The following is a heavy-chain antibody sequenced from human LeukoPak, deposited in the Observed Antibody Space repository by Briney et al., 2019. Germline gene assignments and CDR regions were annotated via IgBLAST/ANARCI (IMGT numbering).Heavy chain of an antibody. D-gene: IGHD1-14*01. Sequence: PSETLSLTCSVSGASISSYYWTCIRQPAGKGLEWIGRFSTTWSTSYNPSLKSRVTMSVDTSKNQFSLRLSSVTAADTAVYYCARVDGGSTGILHTWGQGSLVTVSS. V-gene: IGHV4-4*07. J-gene: IGHJ5*02. CDR3: ARVDGGSTGILHT. CDR2: FSTTWST. CDR1: GASISSYY.